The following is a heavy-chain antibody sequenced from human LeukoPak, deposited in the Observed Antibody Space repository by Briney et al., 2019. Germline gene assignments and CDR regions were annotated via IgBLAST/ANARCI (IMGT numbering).Heavy chain of an antibody. Sequence: ASVKVSCKVSGYTLTELSMHWVRQAPGKGLEWMGGFDPGDGETIYAQKFQGRVTMTEDTSTDTAYMELSSLRSEDTAVYYCATDGGGRWNYDYWGQGTLVTVSS. D-gene: IGHD1-7*01. CDR1: GYTLTELS. V-gene: IGHV1-24*01. J-gene: IGHJ4*02. CDR3: ATDGGGRWNYDY. CDR2: FDPGDGET.